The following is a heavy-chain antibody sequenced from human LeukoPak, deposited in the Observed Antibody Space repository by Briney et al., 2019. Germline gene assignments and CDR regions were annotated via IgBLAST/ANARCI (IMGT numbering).Heavy chain of an antibody. D-gene: IGHD6-6*01. Sequence: GASVKVSFKSSVYTFTIYYMHWVRQAPGQGLEWMGWINPNSGGTNYAQKFRGRVTMTRDTSISTAYMELSRLRSDDTAVYYCASPYSSSVMDVWGKGTTVTVSS. V-gene: IGHV1-2*02. J-gene: IGHJ6*03. CDR3: ASPYSSSVMDV. CDR1: VYTFTIYY. CDR2: INPNSGGT.